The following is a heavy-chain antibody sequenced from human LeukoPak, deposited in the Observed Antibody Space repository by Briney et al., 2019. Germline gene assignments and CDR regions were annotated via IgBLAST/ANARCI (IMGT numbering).Heavy chain of an antibody. V-gene: IGHV4-34*01. CDR1: GGSFSGYY. Sequence: SETLSLTCAVYGGSFSGYYWSWIRQPPGKGLEWIGEINHSGSTNYNPSLKSRVTISVDTSKNQFSLKLSSVTAADTAVYYCASSGWPLYYYYYGMDVWGRGTTVTVSS. D-gene: IGHD6-19*01. J-gene: IGHJ6*02. CDR3: ASSGWPLYYYYYGMDV. CDR2: INHSGST.